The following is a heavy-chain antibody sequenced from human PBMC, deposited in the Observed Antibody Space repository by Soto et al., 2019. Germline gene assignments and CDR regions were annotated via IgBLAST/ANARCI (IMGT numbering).Heavy chain of an antibody. J-gene: IGHJ3*02. Sequence: QVQLVQSGAEVKKSGASVKVSCKASGYTFTNYAMHWVRQAPGQRLEWMGWINADNGNTKYSQQFQGRVTITRDTSASTAYMELSSLRSEDTAVYYCARAAYCGIDSCSDAFDIWGQGTVVTVSS. CDR3: ARAAYCGIDSCSDAFDI. CDR2: INADNGNT. CDR1: GYTFTNYA. V-gene: IGHV1-3*01. D-gene: IGHD2-21*01.